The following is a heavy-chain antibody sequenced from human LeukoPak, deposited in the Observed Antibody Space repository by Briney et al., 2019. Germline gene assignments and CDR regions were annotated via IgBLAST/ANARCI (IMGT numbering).Heavy chain of an antibody. V-gene: IGHV1-69*04. D-gene: IGHD3-10*01. CDR3: ARGYYGSGSQFRDFDY. CDR2: IIPILGIA. CDR1: GGTFSSYA. J-gene: IGHJ4*02. Sequence: ASVKVSCKASGGTFSSYAISWVRQAPGQGLEWMGRIIPILGIANYAQKFQGRVTMTRDTSTSTVYMELSSLRSEDTAVYYCARGYYGSGSQFRDFDYWGQGTLVTVSS.